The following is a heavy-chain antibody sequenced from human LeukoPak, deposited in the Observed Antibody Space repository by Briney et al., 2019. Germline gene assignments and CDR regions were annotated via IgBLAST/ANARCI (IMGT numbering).Heavy chain of an antibody. D-gene: IGHD3-9*01. CDR1: GFTFSSYA. V-gene: IGHV3-23*01. CDR3: ATKMYYDILTGYFDY. CDR2: ISGSGGST. Sequence: GGSLRLSCAASGFTFSSYAMSWVRQAPGKGLEWVSAISGSGGSTYYADSVKGRFTISRDNSKNTLYLQMNSLRAEDTAVYYCATKMYYDILTGYFDYWGQGTLVTVSS. J-gene: IGHJ4*02.